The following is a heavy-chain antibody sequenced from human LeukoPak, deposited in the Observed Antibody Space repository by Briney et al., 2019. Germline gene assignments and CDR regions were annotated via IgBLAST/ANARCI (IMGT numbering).Heavy chain of an antibody. CDR3: MARGDSYGLFDY. CDR2: IRSKANTYAA. Sequence: GGSLRLSCAASGFTFSDSAMHWVRQASGTGLEWVARIRSKANTYAASYAASVKGRFTISRDDSKDTASLQMNSLKTEDTAVYYCMARGDSYGLFDYWGHGTLVTVSS. J-gene: IGHJ4*01. D-gene: IGHD5-18*01. V-gene: IGHV3-73*01. CDR1: GFTFSDSA.